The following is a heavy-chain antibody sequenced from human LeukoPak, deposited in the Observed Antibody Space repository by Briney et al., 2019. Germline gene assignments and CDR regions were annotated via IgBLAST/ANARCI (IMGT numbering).Heavy chain of an antibody. V-gene: IGHV3-43*02. CDR1: GGTFDDYA. Sequence: PGGSLRLSCAASGGTFDDYAMHWVRQAPGKGLEWVSRISGDGGSTYYAASVKGRFTISRDNSKSSLYLQMNSLRTEDTALYYCAKGKETIGAYGMDVWGQGTTVTVSS. J-gene: IGHJ6*02. CDR2: ISGDGGST. D-gene: IGHD5-24*01. CDR3: AKGKETIGAYGMDV.